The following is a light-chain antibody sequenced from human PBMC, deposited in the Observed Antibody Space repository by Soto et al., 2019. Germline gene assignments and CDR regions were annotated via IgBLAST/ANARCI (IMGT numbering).Light chain of an antibody. V-gene: IGLV2-23*01. CDR3: CSYAGSSTPWV. J-gene: IGLJ3*02. CDR2: EGS. CDR1: SSDVGSYNL. Sequence: QSALTQPASVSGSPGQSITISCTGTSSDVGSYNLVSWYQQHPGKAPKLMIYEGSKRPSGVSNRFSGSKSGNTASLTISGFQAEDGADYYCCSYAGSSTPWVFGGGTKLTVL.